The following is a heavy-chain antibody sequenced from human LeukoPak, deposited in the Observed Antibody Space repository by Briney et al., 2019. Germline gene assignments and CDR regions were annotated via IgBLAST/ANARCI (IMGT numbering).Heavy chain of an antibody. CDR1: GGSISSYY. CDR2: IYYSGST. D-gene: IGHD6-13*01. J-gene: IGHJ4*02. CDR3: ARSIAAAGLDY. V-gene: IGHV4-59*12. Sequence: KPSETLSLTCTVSGGSISSYYWSWIRQPPGKGLEWIGYIYYSGSTNYNPSLKSRVTISVDMSKNQFSLKLSSVTAADTAVYYCARSIAAAGLDYWGQGTLVTVSS.